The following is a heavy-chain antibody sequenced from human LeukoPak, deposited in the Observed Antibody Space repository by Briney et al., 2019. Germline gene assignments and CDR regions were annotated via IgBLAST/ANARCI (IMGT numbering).Heavy chain of an antibody. CDR1: GYTFTRYY. CDR2: ISAYNGNT. Sequence: ASVKVSCKASGYTFTRYYMHWVRQAPGQGLEWMGWISAYNGNTNYAQKLQGRVTMTTDTSTSTAYMELRSLRSDDTAVYYCARDLVVPAARGNDAFDIWGQGTMVTVSS. D-gene: IGHD2-2*01. J-gene: IGHJ3*02. V-gene: IGHV1-18*04. CDR3: ARDLVVPAARGNDAFDI.